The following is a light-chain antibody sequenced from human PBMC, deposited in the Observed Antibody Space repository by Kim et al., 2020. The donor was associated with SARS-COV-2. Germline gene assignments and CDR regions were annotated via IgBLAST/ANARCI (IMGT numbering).Light chain of an antibody. Sequence: ASVGDRVTSTCRASQDIRNDLGWYQQNPGRAPKRLIYGASSLQSGVPSRFSGSGSGTEFTLTISSVQPEDFATYFCLQHSTYPITFGQGTRLETK. CDR2: GAS. CDR3: LQHSTYPIT. J-gene: IGKJ5*01. CDR1: QDIRND. V-gene: IGKV1-17*01.